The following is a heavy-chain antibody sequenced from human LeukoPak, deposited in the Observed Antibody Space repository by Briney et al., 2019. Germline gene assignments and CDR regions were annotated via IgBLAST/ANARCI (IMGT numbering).Heavy chain of an antibody. CDR3: ARDAVWYYYDSSGYDHFDY. V-gene: IGHV3-48*03. CDR2: ISSSGSTI. D-gene: IGHD3-22*01. J-gene: IGHJ4*02. CDR1: GFTFSSCE. Sequence: PGGSLRLSCAASGFTFSSCEMNWVRQAPGKGLEWVSYISSSGSTIYYADSVKGRFTISRDNAENSLYLQMNSLRAEDTAVYYCARDAVWYYYDSSGYDHFDYWGQGTLVTVSS.